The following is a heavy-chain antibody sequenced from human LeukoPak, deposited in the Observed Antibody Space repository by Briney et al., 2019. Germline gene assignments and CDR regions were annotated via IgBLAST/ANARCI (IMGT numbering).Heavy chain of an antibody. CDR2: ISGSGGST. CDR3: AKVVRPSPYYYYGMDV. Sequence: SGGSLRLSCAASGFTFSSYAMSWVRQAPGKGLEWVSAISGSGGSTYYADSVKGRFTISRDNSKNTLYLQMNSLRAEDTAVYYCAKVVRPSPYYYYGMDVWGQGTTVTVSS. V-gene: IGHV3-23*01. CDR1: GFTFSSYA. D-gene: IGHD2-2*01. J-gene: IGHJ6*02.